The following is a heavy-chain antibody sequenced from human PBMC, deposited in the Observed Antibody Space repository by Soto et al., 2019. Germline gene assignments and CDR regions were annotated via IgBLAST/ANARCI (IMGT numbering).Heavy chain of an antibody. V-gene: IGHV4-39*01. CDR3: ASFGRQWAFDY. J-gene: IGHJ4*02. CDR1: GGSISSSSYY. Sequence: QLQLQESGPGLVKPSETLSLTCTVSGGSISSSSYYWGWIRQPPGKGLEWIGSIYYSGSTYYNPSLKSRVTISVDTSKNQFSLKLSSVTAADTAVYYCASFGRQWAFDYWGQGTLVTVSS. D-gene: IGHD2-8*01. CDR2: IYYSGST.